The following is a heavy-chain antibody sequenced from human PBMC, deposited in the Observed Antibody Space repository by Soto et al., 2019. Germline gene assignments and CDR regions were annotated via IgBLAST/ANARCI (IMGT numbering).Heavy chain of an antibody. V-gene: IGHV3-23*01. Sequence: EVQLLESGGGVVQPGGSLRLSCVASGFNFKKFAMAWVRHAAGEGLEWVSGISCCGGSASYADSVKGRFSIARDDSKNTVSLQLNSLRVEATAQYYCAKADGQQWLIPHLDNWGQGTLVTVS. CDR1: GFNFKKFA. CDR2: ISCCGGSA. D-gene: IGHD6-19*01. J-gene: IGHJ4*02. CDR3: AKADGQQWLIPHLDN.